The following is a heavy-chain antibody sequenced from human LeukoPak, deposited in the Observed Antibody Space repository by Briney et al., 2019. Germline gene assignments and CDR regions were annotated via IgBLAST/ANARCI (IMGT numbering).Heavy chain of an antibody. CDR2: IIPIFGTA. J-gene: IGHJ4*02. D-gene: IGHD6-13*01. Sequence: VKVSCKASGGTFSSYASSWVRQAPGQGLEWMGGIIPIFGTANYAQKFQGRVTIIADESTSTASMELRRLSSEHTAVYYCASNPGIAAAGFDYWGQGTLVTVSS. CDR1: GGTFSSYA. V-gene: IGHV1-69*13. CDR3: ASNPGIAAAGFDY.